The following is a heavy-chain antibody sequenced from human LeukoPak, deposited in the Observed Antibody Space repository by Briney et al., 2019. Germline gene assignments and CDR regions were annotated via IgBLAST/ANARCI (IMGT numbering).Heavy chain of an antibody. Sequence: ASVNVSCKASGYTFTAYEMHWVRQPPGQGLEYVGWINPKNGGTNSAQNFQGRVTMTWDTSVSTVYMELSRLRSDDTAVYYCAREEDCGTARCSNDHWGQGTLVTVSS. CDR1: GYTFTAYE. D-gene: IGHD1-1*01. CDR2: INPKNGGT. V-gene: IGHV1-2*02. J-gene: IGHJ4*02. CDR3: AREEDCGTARCSNDH.